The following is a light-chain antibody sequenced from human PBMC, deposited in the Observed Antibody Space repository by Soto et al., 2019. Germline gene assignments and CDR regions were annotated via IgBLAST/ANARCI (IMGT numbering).Light chain of an antibody. J-gene: IGLJ2*01. CDR3: AAWDDSLSGVV. V-gene: IGLV1-47*01. Sequence: QAVVTQPPSASGTPGQRVTISCSGSSSNIGSNYVYWYQQLPGTVPQLLIYRNNERPSGVPDRFSGSKSGTSASLAISGLRSEDEADYYCAAWDDSLSGVVFGGGTKLTAL. CDR2: RNN. CDR1: SSNIGSNY.